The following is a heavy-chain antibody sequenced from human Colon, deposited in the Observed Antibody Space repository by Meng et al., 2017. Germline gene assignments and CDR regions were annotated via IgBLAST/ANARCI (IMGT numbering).Heavy chain of an antibody. V-gene: IGHV4-34*01. J-gene: IGHJ4*02. Sequence: QRQAKEWGPRLFRPSETLSLTSTVYGGSFTDFYWSWVRQSPERGLEWIGEINHGGGTNYNPSLSSRVTISLDTSKNQFFLKMNSVTAADTAVYYCARVDFPGDFRDSSGLGLWGQGTLVTVFS. CDR3: ARVDFPGDFRDSSGLGL. CDR2: INHGGGT. D-gene: IGHD3-22*01. CDR1: GGSFTDFY.